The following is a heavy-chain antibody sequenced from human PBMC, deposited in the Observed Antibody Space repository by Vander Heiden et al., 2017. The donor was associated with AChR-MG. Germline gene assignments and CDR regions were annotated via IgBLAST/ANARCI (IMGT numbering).Heavy chain of an antibody. CDR2: VSGGDGRNT. Sequence: DVQLFESWGGLIPSGGSLRLPFSASGINFRGFAMGWVRQPPGKGLEWVATVSGGDGRNTYYADFVKGRFSVSRDNTKGTISLQMSNLRAEDSALYYCTNVRGWGQGTPVTVSS. CDR3: TNVRG. CDR1: GINFRGFA. D-gene: IGHD3-10*02. V-gene: IGHV3-23*01. J-gene: IGHJ4*02.